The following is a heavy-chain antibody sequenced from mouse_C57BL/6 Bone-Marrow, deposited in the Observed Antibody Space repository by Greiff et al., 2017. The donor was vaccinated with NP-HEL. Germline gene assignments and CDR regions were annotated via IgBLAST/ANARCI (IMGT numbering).Heavy chain of an antibody. Sequence: VQLQQSGPELVKPGASVKISCKASGYAFSSSWMNWVKQRPGKGLEWIGRIYPGDGDTNYNGKFKGKATLTADKSSSTAYMQLSSLTSEDSAVYFCAREEIGYYYGSSYYWGQGTTLTVPS. D-gene: IGHD1-1*01. J-gene: IGHJ2*01. V-gene: IGHV1-82*01. CDR2: IYPGDGDT. CDR3: AREEIGYYYGSSYY. CDR1: GYAFSSSW.